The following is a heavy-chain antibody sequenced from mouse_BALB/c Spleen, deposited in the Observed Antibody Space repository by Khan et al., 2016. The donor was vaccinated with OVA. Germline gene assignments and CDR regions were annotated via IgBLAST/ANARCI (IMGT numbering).Heavy chain of an antibody. Sequence: EVELVESGGGLVKPGGSLKLSCSASGFTFSNYAMSWVRQTPEKRLECVATISTGGHYTFYPDSVKGRFTISRDNAKNTLYLQMSSVRSEDTSMYYCARSLVDYHAMDYWGQGTSVTVSS. V-gene: IGHV5-9-3*01. CDR1: GFTFSNYA. D-gene: IGHD2-2*01. J-gene: IGHJ4*01. CDR3: ARSLVDYHAMDY. CDR2: ISTGGHYT.